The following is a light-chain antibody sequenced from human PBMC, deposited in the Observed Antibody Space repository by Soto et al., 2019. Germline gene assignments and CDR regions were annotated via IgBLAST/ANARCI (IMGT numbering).Light chain of an antibody. CDR2: EVT. CDR1: SSDVGGYNY. CDR3: SSYASNNNVL. Sequence: QSVLTQPPSASGSLGQSVTISCTGTSSDVGGYNYVSWYQQHPGKAPKVMIYEVTKRPSGVPDRFSGSKSANTASLTVSGLQAEDEADYYCSSYASNNNVLFGGGTQLTVL. V-gene: IGLV2-8*01. J-gene: IGLJ2*01.